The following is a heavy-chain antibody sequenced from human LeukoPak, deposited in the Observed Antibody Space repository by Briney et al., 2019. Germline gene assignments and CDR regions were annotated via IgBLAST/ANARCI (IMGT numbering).Heavy chain of an antibody. CDR2: IYYSGST. V-gene: IGHV4-39*01. D-gene: IGHD3-3*01. CDR3: ARALRFGRFDP. Sequence: GSLRLSCAASGFTFSSYAMSWVRQAPGKGLEWIGSIYYSGSTYYNPSLKSRVTISVDTSKNQFSLKLSSVTAADTAVYYCARALRFGRFDPWGQGTLVTVSS. CDR1: GFTFSSYA. J-gene: IGHJ5*02.